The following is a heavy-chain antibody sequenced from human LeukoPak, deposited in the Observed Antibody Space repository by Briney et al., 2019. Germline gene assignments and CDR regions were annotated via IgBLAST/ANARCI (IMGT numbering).Heavy chain of an antibody. CDR1: GGSISSATYY. CDR2: IYTSGST. V-gene: IGHV4-61*02. CDR3: ARSILRYYYNASGYYPYYFDY. D-gene: IGHD3-22*01. J-gene: IGHJ4*02. Sequence: SETLSLTCTVSGGSISSATYYWSWIRQPAGKGLEWIGRIYTSGSTNYNPSLKSRVTISVDTSKNQFSLKLSSVTAADTAVYYCARSILRYYYNASGYYPYYFDYWGQGMLVTVSS.